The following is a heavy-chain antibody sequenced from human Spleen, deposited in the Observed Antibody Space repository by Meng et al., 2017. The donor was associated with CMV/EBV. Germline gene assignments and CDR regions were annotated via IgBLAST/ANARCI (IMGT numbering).Heavy chain of an antibody. J-gene: IGHJ4*02. CDR3: ARSLTGIGHFDY. V-gene: IGHV4-4*02. CDR1: GASMNRNNW. Sequence: SETLSLTCAVSGASMNRNNWWSWVRQPPGKGLEWIGEIYHLGSTNYNPSLKSRVTISVDTSKNQFSLKLSSVTAADTAVYYCARSLTGIGHFDYWGQGTLVTVSS. CDR2: IYHLGST. D-gene: IGHD7-27*01.